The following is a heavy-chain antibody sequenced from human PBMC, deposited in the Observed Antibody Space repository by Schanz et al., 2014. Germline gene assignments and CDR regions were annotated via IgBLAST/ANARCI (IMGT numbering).Heavy chain of an antibody. Sequence: EEQMVESGGGLVKPGGSLRLSCAASGFTVSDYSMNWVRQAPGKGLEWVSSISNGGGYIYYADSVKGRFTISRDNAKNSVYLQMHSLRAEDTALYYCARDRDAGGYDSWGQGTLVTVSS. CDR2: ISNGGGYI. J-gene: IGHJ5*01. D-gene: IGHD2-8*02. CDR1: GFTVSDYS. CDR3: ARDRDAGGYDS. V-gene: IGHV3-21*01.